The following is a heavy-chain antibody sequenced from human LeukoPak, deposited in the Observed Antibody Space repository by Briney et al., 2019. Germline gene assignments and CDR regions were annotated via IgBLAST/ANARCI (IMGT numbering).Heavy chain of an antibody. V-gene: IGHV3-30*18. D-gene: IGHD2-8*01. CDR2: ISYDGNNK. Sequence: GGSLRLSCAASGFTFSSYGMHWVRQAPGKGLEWVAVISYDGNNKYYADSVKGRFTISRDNSKNTLYLQMNSLRAEDTAVYYCANGYCTNGVCYPYYYYYMDVWGKGTTVTVSS. CDR3: ANGYCTNGVCYPYYYYYMDV. CDR1: GFTFSSYG. J-gene: IGHJ6*03.